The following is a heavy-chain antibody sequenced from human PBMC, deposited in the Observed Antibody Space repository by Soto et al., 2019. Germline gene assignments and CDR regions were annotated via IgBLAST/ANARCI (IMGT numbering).Heavy chain of an antibody. J-gene: IGHJ1*01. CDR3: ARDSSPPYYYDSSGYSPGYFQH. CDR2: IYYSGST. CDR1: GGSISSGDYY. Sequence: SETLSLTSTVSGGSISSGDYYWSWIRQPPGKGLEWIGYIYYSGSTYYNPSLKSRVTISVDTSKNQFSLTLSSVTAADTAVYYCARDSSPPYYYDSSGYSPGYFQHWGQGTLVTVSS. V-gene: IGHV4-30-4*01. D-gene: IGHD3-22*01.